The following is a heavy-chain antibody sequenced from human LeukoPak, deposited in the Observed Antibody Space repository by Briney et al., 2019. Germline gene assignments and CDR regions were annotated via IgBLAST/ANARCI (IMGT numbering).Heavy chain of an antibody. Sequence: SGTLSLTCAVSGGSISSSNWWNWVRQPPGKGLEWIGEVYHSGSTHYNPSLKSRVTISVDKSKNQFSLKLSSVTAADTAVYYCARGVATITNRVFDYWGQGTLVTVSS. D-gene: IGHD5-24*01. CDR3: ARGVATITNRVFDY. CDR1: GGSISSSNW. J-gene: IGHJ4*02. CDR2: VYHSGST. V-gene: IGHV4-4*02.